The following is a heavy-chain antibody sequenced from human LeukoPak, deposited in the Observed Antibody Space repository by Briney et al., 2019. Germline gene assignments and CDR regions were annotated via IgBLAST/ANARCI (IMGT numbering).Heavy chain of an antibody. J-gene: IGHJ3*02. CDR3: AKGRAVLLLGHDAFDI. D-gene: IGHD3-10*01. Sequence: PGGSLRLSCAASGFTFSSYAMSWVRQAPGKGLEWVSAISGSGGSTYYADSVKGRFTISRDNSKNTLYLQMNSLRAEDTAVYYCAKGRAVLLLGHDAFDIWGQGTMVTVSS. CDR1: GFTFSSYA. V-gene: IGHV3-23*01. CDR2: ISGSGGST.